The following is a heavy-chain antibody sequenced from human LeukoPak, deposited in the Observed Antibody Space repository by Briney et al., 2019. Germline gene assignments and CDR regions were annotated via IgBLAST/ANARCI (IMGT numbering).Heavy chain of an antibody. CDR2: ISGSGGST. CDR3: AKDPILKPAARGVFDY. J-gene: IGHJ4*02. Sequence: PGGSLRLSCAASGFTFSSYAMSWVRQAPGKGLEWVSAISGSGGSTYYADSVKGRFTISRDNSKNTLYLQMNSLRAEDTAVYYCAKDPILKPAARGVFDYWGQGTLVTVSS. CDR1: GFTFSSYA. D-gene: IGHD2-2*01. V-gene: IGHV3-23*01.